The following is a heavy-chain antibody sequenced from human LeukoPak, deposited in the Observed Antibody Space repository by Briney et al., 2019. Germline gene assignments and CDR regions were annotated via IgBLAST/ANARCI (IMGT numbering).Heavy chain of an antibody. V-gene: IGHV4-59*01. J-gene: IGHJ4*02. CDR2: IYYSGST. CDR1: GGSIRGVY. Sequence: SETLSLPCTVSGGSIRGVYWSWIRQPPGKGLEYIGYIYYSGSTNYNPSLKSRVTISIDTSKNQFSLKLTSVTAADTAVYYCARGGKSSGYYNYSDYWGQGTLVTVSS. D-gene: IGHD3-3*01. CDR3: ARGGKSSGYYNYSDY.